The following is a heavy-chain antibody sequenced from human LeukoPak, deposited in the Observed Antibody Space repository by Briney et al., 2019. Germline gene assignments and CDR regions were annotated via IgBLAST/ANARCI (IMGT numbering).Heavy chain of an antibody. CDR3: ARDAGYYGIDV. J-gene: IGHJ6*02. Sequence: PSETLSLTCTVSGGSISSYYWSWIRQPPGKGLEWIGYIYYSGSTNYNPSLKSRVTISVDTSKNQFSLKLSSVTAADTAVYYCARDAGYYGIDVWGQGTTVTVSS. V-gene: IGHV4-59*01. CDR2: IYYSGST. CDR1: GGSISSYY. D-gene: IGHD3-10*01.